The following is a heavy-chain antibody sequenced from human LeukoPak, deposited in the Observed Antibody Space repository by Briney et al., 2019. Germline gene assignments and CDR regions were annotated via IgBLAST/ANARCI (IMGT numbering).Heavy chain of an antibody. CDR3: ARGPDIVVVPAAPKSFWFDP. CDR2: IIPIFGTA. D-gene: IGHD2-2*01. J-gene: IGHJ5*02. CDR1: GGTFSSYA. Sequence: GASVKVSCKASGGTFSSYAISWVRQAPGQGREWMGGIIPIFGTANYAQKFQGRVTITADESTSTAYMELSSLRSEDTAVYYCARGPDIVVVPAAPKSFWFDPWGQGTLVTVSS. V-gene: IGHV1-69*13.